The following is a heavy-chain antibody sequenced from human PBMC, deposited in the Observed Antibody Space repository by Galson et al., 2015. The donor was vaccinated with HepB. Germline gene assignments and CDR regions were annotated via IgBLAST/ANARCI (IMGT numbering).Heavy chain of an antibody. V-gene: IGHV6-1*01. CDR2: TYYRSKWFY. J-gene: IGHJ4*02. CDR1: GDSVSSNRAA. CDR3: ARSAGDLDY. Sequence: CAISGDSVSSNRAAWNWIRQSPSRGLEWLGRTYYRSKWFYGYAVSVKSRITINPDTSKNQFSLHLNSVTPEDTAAYYCARSAGDLDYWGQGTLVTVSS. D-gene: IGHD7-27*01.